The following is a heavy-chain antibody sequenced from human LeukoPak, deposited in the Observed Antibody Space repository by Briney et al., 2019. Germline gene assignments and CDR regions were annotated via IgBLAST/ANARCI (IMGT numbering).Heavy chain of an antibody. D-gene: IGHD2-15*01. CDR2: ISSSGSTI. J-gene: IGHJ6*03. V-gene: IGHV3-11*01. CDR1: GFTFSDYY. CDR3: AKNGDRGAYCTGGTCYPYFYYYMDV. Sequence: PGGSLRLSCAASGFTFSDYYMSWIRQAPGKGLEWVSYISSSGSTIYYADSVKGHFTISRDNSKNTLYLQMNSLRAEDTAIYYCAKNGDRGAYCTGGTCYPYFYYYMDVWGKGTTVTI.